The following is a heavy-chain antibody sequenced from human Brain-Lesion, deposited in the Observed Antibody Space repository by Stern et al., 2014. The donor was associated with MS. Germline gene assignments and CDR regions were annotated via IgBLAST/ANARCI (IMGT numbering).Heavy chain of an antibody. Sequence: QVQLEESGPGLVKPSQTLSLTCTVSGGSLSSSSDYWGWIRQPVGKGLEWIGRIPPHGSALYTPSLQSRFTISDDTSKNQSSLELNSATAADTAIYYCASGYRIFDYWGQGILVTVSS. CDR3: ASGYRIFDY. D-gene: IGHD5-18*01. CDR2: IPPHGSA. J-gene: IGHJ4*02. CDR1: GGSLSSSSDY. V-gene: IGHV4-61*02.